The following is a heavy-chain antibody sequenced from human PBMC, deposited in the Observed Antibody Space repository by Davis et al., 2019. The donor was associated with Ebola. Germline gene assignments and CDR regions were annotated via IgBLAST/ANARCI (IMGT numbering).Heavy chain of an antibody. Sequence: PSETLSLTCAVYGGSFSGYYWSWIRQPPGKGLEWIGEINHSGSTNYNPSLKSRVTISVDTSKNQFSLKLSSVTAADTAVYYCLVNRGIAAAGSLSADYWGQGTLVTVSS. V-gene: IGHV4-34*01. CDR2: INHSGST. J-gene: IGHJ4*02. CDR1: GGSFSGYY. CDR3: LVNRGIAAAGSLSADY. D-gene: IGHD6-13*01.